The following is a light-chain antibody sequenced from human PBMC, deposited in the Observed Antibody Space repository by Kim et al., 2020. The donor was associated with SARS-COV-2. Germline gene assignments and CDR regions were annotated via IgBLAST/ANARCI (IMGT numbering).Light chain of an antibody. V-gene: IGLV3-19*01. J-gene: IGLJ2*01. CDR2: GKN. Sequence: LGQTVRITCQGDSLRSYYESWYQQKPGQAPVLVIYGKNNRPSGIPDRFSGSSSGNTASLTITGAQAEDEADYYCNSRDSSGNHLVFGGGTKVTVL. CDR3: NSRDSSGNHLV. CDR1: SLRSYY.